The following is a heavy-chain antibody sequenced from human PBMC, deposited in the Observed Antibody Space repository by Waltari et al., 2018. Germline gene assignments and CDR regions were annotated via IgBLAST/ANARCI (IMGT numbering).Heavy chain of an antibody. J-gene: IGHJ5*01. CDR3: ARGPLGAAHWFDS. D-gene: IGHD1-26*01. CDR1: GYTFTDYY. Sequence: EVQLVQSGAEVKKPGAAARISCRASGYTFTDYYIHWIQQAPGKGLTWMGRVDPERGDTLVVPQFQGRLTLTADTSRDTAYMELTSLHYDDTAVYYCARGPLGAAHWFDSWGQGTLVTVSS. V-gene: IGHV1-69-2*01. CDR2: VDPERGDT.